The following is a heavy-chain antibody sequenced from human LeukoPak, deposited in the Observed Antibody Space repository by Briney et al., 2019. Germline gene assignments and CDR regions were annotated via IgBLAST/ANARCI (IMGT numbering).Heavy chain of an antibody. CDR2: ISAYNGNT. D-gene: IGHD3-22*01. J-gene: IGHJ4*02. V-gene: IGHV1-18*01. Sequence: ASVKVSCKASGYTFTSYGIRGVRHAPGQGLEWMGWISAYNGNTNYAQKFQGRVTMTTDTSTSPAYMELRSLRSDDTAVYYCARPFSVLGYYYDSSGYYFYDCWGQGTLVTVSS. CDR1: GYTFTSYG. CDR3: ARPFSVLGYYYDSSGYYFYDC.